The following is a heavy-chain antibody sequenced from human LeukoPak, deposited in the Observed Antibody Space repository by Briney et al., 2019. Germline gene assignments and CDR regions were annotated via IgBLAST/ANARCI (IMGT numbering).Heavy chain of an antibody. Sequence: SETLSLTCTVSGGSINSSPYYWGWIRQPPGKGLEWIGNVYYSGTTYYNPSLKSRVTISVDTSKNQFPLELSSVTAADTAVYYCARRPVATITFDYWGQGTLVTVSS. CDR2: VYYSGTT. D-gene: IGHD5-12*01. CDR3: ARRPVATITFDY. CDR1: GGSINSSPYY. J-gene: IGHJ4*02. V-gene: IGHV4-39*01.